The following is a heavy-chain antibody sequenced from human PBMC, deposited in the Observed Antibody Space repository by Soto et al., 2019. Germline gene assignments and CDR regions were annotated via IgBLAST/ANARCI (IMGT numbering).Heavy chain of an antibody. CDR1: GGSISSYY. CDR2: IYYSGST. Sequence: PSETLSLTCTVSGGSISSYYWSWIRQPPGKGLEWIGYIYYSGSTNYNPSLKSRVTISVDTSKNQFSLKLSSVTAADTAVYYCARESSGYSYGYNWCDPWGQGTLVTVS. CDR3: ARESSGYSYGYNWCDP. J-gene: IGHJ5*02. D-gene: IGHD5-18*01. V-gene: IGHV4-59*01.